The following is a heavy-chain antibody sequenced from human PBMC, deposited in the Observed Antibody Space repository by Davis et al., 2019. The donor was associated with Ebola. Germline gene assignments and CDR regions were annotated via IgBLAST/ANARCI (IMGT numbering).Heavy chain of an antibody. J-gene: IGHJ4*02. Sequence: SETLSLTCTVSGGSISSSSYYWSWIRQPPGKGLEWIGEINHSGSTNYNPSLKSRVTISVDTSKNQFSLKLTSVTAADTAVYYCARRLGTGRPYFDYWGQGALVTVSS. CDR3: ARRLGTGRPYFDY. CDR2: INHSGST. D-gene: IGHD7-27*01. V-gene: IGHV4-39*01. CDR1: GGSISSSSYY.